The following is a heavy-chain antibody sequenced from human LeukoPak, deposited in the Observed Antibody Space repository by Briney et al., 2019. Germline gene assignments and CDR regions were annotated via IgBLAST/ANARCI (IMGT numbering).Heavy chain of an antibody. CDR2: IIPIFGTA. Sequence: SVKVSCKASGGTFSSYAISWVRQAPGQGLEWMGGIIPIFGTANYAQKFQGRVTITADESTSTAYMELSSLRSEDTAVYYCARGPPVDYDFWSGYYPGAFDIWGQGTMVTVSS. J-gene: IGHJ3*02. CDR3: ARGPPVDYDFWSGYYPGAFDI. CDR1: GGTFSSYA. D-gene: IGHD3-3*01. V-gene: IGHV1-69*13.